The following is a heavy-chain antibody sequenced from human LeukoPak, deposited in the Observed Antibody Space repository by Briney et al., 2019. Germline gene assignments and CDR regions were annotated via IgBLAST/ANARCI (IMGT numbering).Heavy chain of an antibody. V-gene: IGHV3-23*01. CDR3: AKAVGSGWRYYFDY. Sequence: GGSLRLSCAASGFTFSSNAVIWVRQAPGKGLEWVSVISGSGGNTYYADSVKGRLTISRDNSKNTLYLQMNSLRAEDTAVYYCAKAVGSGWRYYFDYWDQGTLVTVSS. J-gene: IGHJ4*02. CDR1: GFTFSSNA. D-gene: IGHD6-19*01. CDR2: ISGSGGNT.